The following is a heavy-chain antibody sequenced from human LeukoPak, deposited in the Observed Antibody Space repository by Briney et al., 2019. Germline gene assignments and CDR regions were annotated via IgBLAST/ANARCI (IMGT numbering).Heavy chain of an antibody. V-gene: IGHV3-30-3*01. CDR2: ISYDGSNK. CDR1: GFTFSSYA. CDR3: AREQTIAVAGTIDY. D-gene: IGHD6-19*01. J-gene: IGHJ4*02. Sequence: GGALRLSCADSGFTFSSYAMHWVRQAPGKGLEWVAIISYDGSNKYYADSVKGRFTISRDNSKNTLYLQMNSLRAEYTAVYYCAREQTIAVAGTIDYWGQGTLVTVSS.